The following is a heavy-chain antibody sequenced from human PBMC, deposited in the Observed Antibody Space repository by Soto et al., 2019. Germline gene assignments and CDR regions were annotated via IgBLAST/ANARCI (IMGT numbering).Heavy chain of an antibody. D-gene: IGHD5-12*01. CDR2: INHSGST. CDR3: AGASTWHPGAFDI. Sequence: SETLSLTCAVYGGSFTGYYWSWIRQAPGKGLEWIGEINHSGSTNYNPSLKSRVTLSVDTSKNQFSLKVSSVTAADTAVYYCAGASTWHPGAFDIWGQGTTVTVS. CDR1: GGSFTGYY. V-gene: IGHV4-34*01. J-gene: IGHJ3*02.